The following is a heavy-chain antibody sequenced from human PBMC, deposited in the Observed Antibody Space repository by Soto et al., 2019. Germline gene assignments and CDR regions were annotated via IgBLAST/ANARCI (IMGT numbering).Heavy chain of an antibody. CDR3: AKDSILGTYYYGMDV. Sequence: PGGSLRLSCAASGFTFSSYGMHWVRQAPGKGLEWVAVISYDGSNKYYADSVKGRFTISRDNSKNTLYLQMNSLRAEDTAVYYCAKDSILGTYYYGMDVWGQGTTVTVSS. CDR2: ISYDGSNK. CDR1: GFTFSSYG. V-gene: IGHV3-30*18. J-gene: IGHJ6*02. D-gene: IGHD3-22*01.